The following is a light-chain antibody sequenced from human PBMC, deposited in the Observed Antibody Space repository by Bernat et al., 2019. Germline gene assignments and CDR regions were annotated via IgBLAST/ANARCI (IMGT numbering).Light chain of an antibody. V-gene: IGLV2-23*02. J-gene: IGLJ2*01. CDR2: DVT. CDR1: SSDVGKYNL. CDR3: CSYAGSSTLI. Sequence: QSALTQPASVSGSPGQSITISCTGTSSDVGKYNLVSWYQHHPGKAPKLIIYDVTKRPSGVSDRFSGSKSGNTASPTISGLQAEDEADYYCCSYAGSSTLIFGGGTKLSVL.